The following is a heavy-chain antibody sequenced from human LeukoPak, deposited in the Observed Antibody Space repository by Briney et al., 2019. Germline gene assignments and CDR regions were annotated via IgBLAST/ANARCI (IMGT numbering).Heavy chain of an antibody. V-gene: IGHV4-34*01. D-gene: IGHD6-13*01. CDR2: INHSGST. Sequence: ASETLSLTCTVSGVSISSYYWSWIRQPPGKGLEWIGEINHSGSTNYNPSLKSRVTISVDTSKNQFSLKLSSVTAADTAVYYCARVGGIAAAVYDYWGQGTLVTVSS. CDR3: ARVGGIAAAVYDY. J-gene: IGHJ4*02. CDR1: GVSISSYY.